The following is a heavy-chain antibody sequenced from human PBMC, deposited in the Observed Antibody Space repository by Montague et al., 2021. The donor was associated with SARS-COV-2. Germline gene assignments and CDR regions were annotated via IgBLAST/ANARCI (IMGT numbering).Heavy chain of an antibody. J-gene: IGHJ4*02. CDR2: ISSSGATI. Sequence: SLRLSCAASGFDFFHFDMAWVRQAPGRGLEWISDISSSGATILYXXSVKGRFTISRDNIQKSLYLQMNSLRAENTAVYYCATNKYCTLHDCLHWRHYFDHWGQGTLVTVSS. CDR1: GFDFFHFD. V-gene: IGHV3-48*03. D-gene: IGHD2-8*01. CDR3: ATNKYCTLHDCLHWRHYFDH.